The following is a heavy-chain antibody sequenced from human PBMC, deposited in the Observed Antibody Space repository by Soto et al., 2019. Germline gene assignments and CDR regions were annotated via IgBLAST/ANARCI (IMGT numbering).Heavy chain of an antibody. D-gene: IGHD2-15*01. CDR2: ISAYNGNT. CDR1: GYTFTSYG. J-gene: IGHJ5*02. V-gene: IGHV1-18*01. CDR3: ARDVGDIVVVVAASWFDP. Sequence: ASVKVSCKASGYTFTSYGISWVRQAPGQGLEWMGWISAYNGNTNYAQKLQGRVTMTTDTSTSTAYMELRSLRSDDTAVYYCARDVGDIVVVVAASWFDPWGQGTLVTVSS.